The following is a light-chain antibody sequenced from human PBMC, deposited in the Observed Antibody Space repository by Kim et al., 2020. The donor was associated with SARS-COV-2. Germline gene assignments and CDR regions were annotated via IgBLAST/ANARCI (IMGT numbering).Light chain of an antibody. CDR3: QHYDTSPFT. J-gene: IGKJ3*01. Sequence: EIVLTQSPGTLSLSPGERATLSCRASQSVSSNYLAWYQQKPGQAPRLLFYGASSRATGIPDRFSGSGSGTDFTLTISRLEPEDFAVYYCQHYDTSPFTFGPGTKVDIK. CDR1: QSVSSNY. V-gene: IGKV3-20*01. CDR2: GAS.